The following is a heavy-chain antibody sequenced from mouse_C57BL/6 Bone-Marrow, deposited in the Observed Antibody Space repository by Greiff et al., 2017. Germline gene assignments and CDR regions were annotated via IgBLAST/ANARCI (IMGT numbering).Heavy chain of an antibody. D-gene: IGHD1-2*01. CDR2: IDPSDSYT. CDR1: GYTFTSYW. V-gene: IGHV1-59*01. J-gene: IGHJ4*01. Sequence: VQLQQPGAELVRPGTSVKLSCKASGYTFTSYWMHWVKQRPGQGLEWIGVIDPSDSYTNYNQKFKGKATLTVDTSSSTAYMQLSSLTSEDSAVYYCAREGYYGYYYAMDYWGQGTSVTVSS. CDR3: AREGYYGYYYAMDY.